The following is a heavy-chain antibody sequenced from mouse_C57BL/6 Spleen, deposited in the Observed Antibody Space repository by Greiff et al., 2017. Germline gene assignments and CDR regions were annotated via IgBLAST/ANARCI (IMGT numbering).Heavy chain of an antibody. CDR2: IDPANGNT. J-gene: IGHJ2*01. CDR1: GFNIKNTY. Sequence: VQLQQSVAELVRPGASVKLSCTASGFNIKNTYMHWVKQRPEQGLEWIGRIDPANGNTKYAPNFPGKAPITADPSSHTAYLQLSSLTAEDTAIYYCARGYDYGEYFDCGGKGTTLTVAS. CDR3: ARGYDYGEYFDC. V-gene: IGHV14-3*01. D-gene: IGHD2-4*01.